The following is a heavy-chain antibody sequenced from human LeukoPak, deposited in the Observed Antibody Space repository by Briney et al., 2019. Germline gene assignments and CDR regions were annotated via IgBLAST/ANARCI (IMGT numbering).Heavy chain of an antibody. J-gene: IGHJ5*02. Sequence: ASVKVSCKASGYTFTSYAMHWVRQAPGQRLEWMGWINAGNGNTKYSQKFQGRVTMTRDTSISTAYMELSRLRSDDTAVYYCARGAITMVRGVISWFDPWGQGTLVTVSS. V-gene: IGHV1-3*01. CDR2: INAGNGNT. CDR3: ARGAITMVRGVISWFDP. CDR1: GYTFTSYA. D-gene: IGHD3-10*01.